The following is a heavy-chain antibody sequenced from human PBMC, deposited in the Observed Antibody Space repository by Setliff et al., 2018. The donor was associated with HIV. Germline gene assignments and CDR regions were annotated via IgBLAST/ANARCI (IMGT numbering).Heavy chain of an antibody. CDR1: GGSISSDDYY. D-gene: IGHD5-12*01. CDR2: ITYSGSA. J-gene: IGHJ4*02. V-gene: IGHV4-30-4*08. CDR3: ARVVVERATIFDF. Sequence: SETLSLTCTVSGGSISSDDYYWNWIRQPPGKGLEWIGYITYSGSACYNPSLKSRVTISIDTSEDQFSLKLSSVTAADTAVYYCARVVVERATIFDFWGPGTLVTVSS.